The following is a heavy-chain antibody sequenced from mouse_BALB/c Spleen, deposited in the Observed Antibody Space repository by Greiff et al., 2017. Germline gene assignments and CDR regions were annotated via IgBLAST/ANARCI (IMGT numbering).Heavy chain of an antibody. Sequence: QVQLQQSGAELVRPGASVTLSCKASGYTFTDYEMHWVKQTPVHGLEWIGAIDPETGGTAYNQKFKGKATLTADKSSSTAYMELRSLTSEDSAVYYCTRSGGNLYWGQGTTLTVSS. D-gene: IGHD2-1*01. J-gene: IGHJ2*01. CDR2: IDPETGGT. CDR1: GYTFTDYE. V-gene: IGHV1-15*01. CDR3: TRSGGNLY.